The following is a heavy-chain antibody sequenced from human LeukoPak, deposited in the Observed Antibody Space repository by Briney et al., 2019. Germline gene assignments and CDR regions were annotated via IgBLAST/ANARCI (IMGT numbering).Heavy chain of an antibody. CDR1: GFTFDDYA. CDR3: ARSYRGYYYFDY. CDR2: ISWNSGSI. V-gene: IGHV3-9*01. J-gene: IGHJ4*02. D-gene: IGHD2-15*01. Sequence: GRSLRLSCAASGFTFDDYATHWVRQAPGKGLEWVSGISWNSGSIGYADSVKGRFTISRDNAKNSLYLQMNSLRAEDTALYYCARSYRGYYYFDYWGQGTLVTVSS.